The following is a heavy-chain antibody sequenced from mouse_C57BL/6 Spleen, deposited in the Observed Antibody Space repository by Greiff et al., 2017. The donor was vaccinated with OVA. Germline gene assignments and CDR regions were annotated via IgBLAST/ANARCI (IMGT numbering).Heavy chain of an antibody. V-gene: IGHV1-66*01. Sequence: QVHVKQSGPELVKPGASVKISCKASGYSFTSYYIHWVKQRPGQGLEWIGWIYPGSGNTKYNEKFKGKATLTADTSSSTAYMQLSSLTSEDSAVYYCARRQCITTTGAMDYWGQGTSVTVSS. CDR1: GYSFTSYY. J-gene: IGHJ4*01. D-gene: IGHD1-1*01. CDR3: ARRQCITTTGAMDY. CDR2: IYPGSGNT.